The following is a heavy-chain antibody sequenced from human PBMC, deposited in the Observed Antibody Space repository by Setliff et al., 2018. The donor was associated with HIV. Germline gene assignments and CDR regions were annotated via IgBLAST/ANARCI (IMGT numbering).Heavy chain of an antibody. CDR2: MNPNSGGA. V-gene: IGHV1-2*02. D-gene: IGHD3-10*01. CDR1: GYTFSAYY. J-gene: IGHJ6*03. CDR3: ARKRKDYYGSGSYSGFYYYYHMDV. Sequence: PSVKVSCKASGYTFSAYYVHWVRQAPGQGLEWMGWMNPNSGGASYAQMFQGRVNMTRDSSINTAYLELNNLTSDDSAIYYCARKRKDYYGSGSYSGFYYYYHMDVWGQGTTVTVSS.